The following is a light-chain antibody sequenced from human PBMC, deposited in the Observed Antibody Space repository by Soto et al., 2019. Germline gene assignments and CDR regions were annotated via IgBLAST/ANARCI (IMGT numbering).Light chain of an antibody. CDR3: CSYAGSSPYV. CDR1: SSDVGSYNL. CDR2: EVS. Sequence: QSALTQPASVSGSPGQSITISCTGTSSDVGSYNLVSWYQQHPGKAPKLMIYEVSKRPSGVSNRFSGSKSGNTASLTISGLQAEDEADYYCCSYAGSSPYVFGTGDQGHRP. J-gene: IGLJ1*01. V-gene: IGLV2-23*02.